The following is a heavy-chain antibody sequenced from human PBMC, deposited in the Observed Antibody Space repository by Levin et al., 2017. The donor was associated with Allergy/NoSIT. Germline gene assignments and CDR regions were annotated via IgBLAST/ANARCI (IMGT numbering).Heavy chain of an antibody. CDR1: GGSISSGSYY. J-gene: IGHJ6*03. CDR2: IYTSGST. CDR3: ARMVQGVIISRTYYYYDYMDV. Sequence: SETLSLTCTVSGGSISSGSYYWSWIRQPAGKGLEWIGRIYTSGSTNYNPSLKSRVTISVDTSKNQFSLKLSSVTAADTAVYYCARMVQGVIISRTYYYYDYMDVWGKGTTVTVSS. V-gene: IGHV4-61*02. D-gene: IGHD3-10*01.